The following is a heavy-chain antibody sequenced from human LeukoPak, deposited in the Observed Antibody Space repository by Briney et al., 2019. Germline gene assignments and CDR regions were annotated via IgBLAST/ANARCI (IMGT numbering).Heavy chain of an antibody. D-gene: IGHD6-13*01. CDR2: INSDGSST. Sequence: GGSLRLSCAASGFTFSSYWMHWVRQAPGKGLVWVSRINSDGSSTSYADSVKGRFTISRDNAKNTLNLQMNSLRAEDTAVYYCARDHIAAGGTANYYYYYMDVWGKGTTVTISS. V-gene: IGHV3-74*01. J-gene: IGHJ6*03. CDR3: ARDHIAAGGTANYYYYYMDV. CDR1: GFTFSSYW.